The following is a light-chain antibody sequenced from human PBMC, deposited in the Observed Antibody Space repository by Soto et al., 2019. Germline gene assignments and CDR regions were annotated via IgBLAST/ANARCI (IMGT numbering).Light chain of an antibody. V-gene: IGLV2-8*01. CDR1: SSDVGGYNY. CDR3: SSHAGIINVV. Sequence: QSALTQPPSASGSPGQSFTISCTGTSSDVGGYNYVSWYQQHPGKAPRLIIYEVTKRPSGVPDRFSGSKSGNTASLTVSGLLAEDEADYDCSSHAGIINVVFGGGTKLTVL. CDR2: EVT. J-gene: IGLJ3*02.